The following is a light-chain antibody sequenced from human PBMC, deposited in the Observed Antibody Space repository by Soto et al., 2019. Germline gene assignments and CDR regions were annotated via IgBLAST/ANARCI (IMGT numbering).Light chain of an antibody. CDR3: QSYDSRLSGWV. J-gene: IGLJ3*02. CDR1: NSNIGAGYD. Sequence: QSVLTQPPSVSGAPGQRVTISCTGSNSNIGAGYDVHWYQQLPGAAPKLLIYDNTNRPSGVPDRFSGSKSGTSASLAITGLQAEDEADYYCQSYDSRLSGWVFGGGTKLTVL. CDR2: DNT. V-gene: IGLV1-40*01.